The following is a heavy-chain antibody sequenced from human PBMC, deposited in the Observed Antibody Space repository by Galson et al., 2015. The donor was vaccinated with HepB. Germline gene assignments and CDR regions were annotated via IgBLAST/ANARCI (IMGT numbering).Heavy chain of an antibody. Sequence: SVKVSCKASGYTFTSYYMHWVRQAPGQGLEWMGIINPSGGSTSYAQKFQGRVTMTRDMSTSTVYMELSSLRSEDTAVYYCATTGYYDSSGYSHYYGMDVWGQGTTVTVSS. CDR2: INPSGGST. D-gene: IGHD3-22*01. J-gene: IGHJ6*02. CDR1: GYTFTSYY. CDR3: ATTGYYDSSGYSHYYGMDV. V-gene: IGHV1-46*01.